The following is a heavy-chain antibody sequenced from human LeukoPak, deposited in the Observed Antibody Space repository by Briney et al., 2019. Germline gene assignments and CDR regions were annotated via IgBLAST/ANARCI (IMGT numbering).Heavy chain of an antibody. Sequence: PGGSVRLSCAASRFTFSSYWMHWVRQAPGKGLVWVSRINSDGSSTSYADSVKGRFTISRDNAKNTLYLQMNSLRAEDTAVYYCARGEYYDFWSGYYTVYYYYMDVWGKGTTVTVSS. V-gene: IGHV3-74*01. D-gene: IGHD3-3*01. J-gene: IGHJ6*03. CDR2: INSDGSST. CDR1: RFTFSSYW. CDR3: ARGEYYDFWSGYYTVYYYYMDV.